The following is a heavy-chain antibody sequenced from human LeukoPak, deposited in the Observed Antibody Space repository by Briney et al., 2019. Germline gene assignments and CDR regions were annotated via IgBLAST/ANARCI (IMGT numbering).Heavy chain of an antibody. J-gene: IGHJ3*01. CDR2: IDWDDDT. CDR1: GFSLSTSGVH. Sequence: SGPALVKPTQTLTLTCTFSGFSLSTSGVHVIWIRQPPGKALEWLARIDWDDDTFYSTSLKTRLTISKDTSKNQVVLTMTNMDPVDTATYYCARLPGSGDAFDFWGQGTMVTVSS. CDR3: ARLPGSGDAFDF. V-gene: IGHV2-70*04. D-gene: IGHD6-19*01.